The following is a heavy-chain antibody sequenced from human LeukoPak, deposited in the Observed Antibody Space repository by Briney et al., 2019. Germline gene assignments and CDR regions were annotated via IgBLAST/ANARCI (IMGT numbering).Heavy chain of an antibody. CDR1: GGSFSGYY. Sequence: SETLSLTCAVYGGSFSGYYWSWVRQPPGKGLEWIGEINHSGSTNYNPSLKSRVTISVDTSKNRFSLKLSSVTAADTAVYYCARGRYSSGPFDYWGQGTLVTVSS. D-gene: IGHD6-19*01. CDR3: ARGRYSSGPFDY. CDR2: INHSGST. V-gene: IGHV4-34*01. J-gene: IGHJ4*02.